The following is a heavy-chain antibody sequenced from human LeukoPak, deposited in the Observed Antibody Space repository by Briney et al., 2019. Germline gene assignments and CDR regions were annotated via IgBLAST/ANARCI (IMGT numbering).Heavy chain of an antibody. Sequence: PSDTLSLTCTVSGDSINSSRFYWGWIRQPPGKGLECIGSIYYSGSTYYNPSPKSRVTISVDTSKNQFSLKLSSVTAADTAVYYCARDTPYCSSTSCSFDYWGQGTLVTVSS. CDR1: GDSINSSRFY. CDR2: IYYSGST. CDR3: ARDTPYCSSTSCSFDY. J-gene: IGHJ4*02. V-gene: IGHV4-39*07. D-gene: IGHD2-2*01.